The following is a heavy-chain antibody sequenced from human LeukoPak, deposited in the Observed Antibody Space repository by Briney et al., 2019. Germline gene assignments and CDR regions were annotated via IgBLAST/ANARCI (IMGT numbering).Heavy chain of an antibody. J-gene: IGHJ6*03. CDR1: GGSFSGYY. D-gene: IGHD3-16*02. CDR2: INHSGST. Sequence: SETLSLTCAVYGGSFSGYYWSWIRQPPGKGLEWIGEINHSGSTNYNPSLKSRVTISVDTSKNQFSLKLSSVTDADTAVYYCARVIPKSSGTYYYYYYMDVWGKGTTVTVSS. CDR3: ARVIPKSSGTYYYYYYMDV. V-gene: IGHV4-34*01.